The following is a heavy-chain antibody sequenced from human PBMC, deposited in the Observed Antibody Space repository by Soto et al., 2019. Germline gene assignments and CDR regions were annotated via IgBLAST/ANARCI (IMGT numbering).Heavy chain of an antibody. CDR3: ARGGYYYDSSGYYSDY. J-gene: IGHJ4*02. Sequence: QVQLVQSGAEVKKPGPSVKVSCKASGYNFTRYGIAWVRQAPGQGLGWMGWISGYNANTNYPQKVQGRLTMTTDTTTRTGYMELSRLRSDDTAVYYCARGGYYYDSSGYYSDYWGQGTLVTVSS. V-gene: IGHV1-18*01. D-gene: IGHD3-22*01. CDR1: GYNFTRYG. CDR2: ISGYNANT.